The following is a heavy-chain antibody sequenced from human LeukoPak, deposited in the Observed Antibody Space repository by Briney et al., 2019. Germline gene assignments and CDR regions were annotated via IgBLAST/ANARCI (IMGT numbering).Heavy chain of an antibody. J-gene: IGHJ6*03. D-gene: IGHD6-13*01. V-gene: IGHV3-21*01. Sequence: GGSLRLSCAASGFTFSSYSMNWVRQAPGKGLEWVSSISSSSSYIYYADSVKGRFTISRDNSKNSLYLQMNSLRAEDTAVYYCARVGAAGTAGPYYYYYMDVWGKGTTVTVSS. CDR2: ISSSSSYI. CDR3: ARVGAAGTAGPYYYYYMDV. CDR1: GFTFSSYS.